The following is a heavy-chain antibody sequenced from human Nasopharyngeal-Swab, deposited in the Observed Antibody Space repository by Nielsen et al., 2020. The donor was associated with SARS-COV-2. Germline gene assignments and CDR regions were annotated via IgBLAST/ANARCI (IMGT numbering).Heavy chain of an antibody. CDR2: INAGNGNT. CDR1: GYTFTSYA. Sequence: SVTVSCKASGYTFTSYAMHWVRQPPGQRLEWMGWINAGNGNTKYSQKFQGRVTITRDTSASTAYMELSSLRSEDTAVYYCARGIAAAGTPDYWGQGTLVTVSS. CDR3: ARGIAAAGTPDY. V-gene: IGHV1-3*01. D-gene: IGHD6-13*01. J-gene: IGHJ4*02.